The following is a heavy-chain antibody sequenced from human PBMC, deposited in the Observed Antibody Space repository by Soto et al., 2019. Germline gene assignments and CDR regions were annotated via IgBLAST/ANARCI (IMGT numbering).Heavy chain of an antibody. CDR3: ARQYYDILTGYYYFDY. J-gene: IGHJ4*02. CDR2: IYYSGST. Sequence: SETLSLTCTVSGGSISSYYWSWIRQPPGKGLEWIGYIYYSGSTNYNPSLKSRVTISVDTSKNQFSLKLSSVTAADTAVYYCARQYYDILTGYYYFDYWGQGTLVTVSS. CDR1: GGSISSYY. D-gene: IGHD3-9*01. V-gene: IGHV4-59*08.